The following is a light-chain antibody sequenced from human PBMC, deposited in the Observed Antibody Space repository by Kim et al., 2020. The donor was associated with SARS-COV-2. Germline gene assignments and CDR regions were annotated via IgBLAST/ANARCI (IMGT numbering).Light chain of an antibody. V-gene: IGLV2-14*03. CDR2: DVC. Sequence: GQSITISCTGTSIDVGGYNYVSWYQQHPGKAPKLMIYDVCNRPSGVSNRFSGSKSGNTASLTISGLQAEDEADYYCSSYTSSSTLVFGTGTKVTVL. CDR1: SIDVGGYNY. CDR3: SSYTSSSTLV. J-gene: IGLJ1*01.